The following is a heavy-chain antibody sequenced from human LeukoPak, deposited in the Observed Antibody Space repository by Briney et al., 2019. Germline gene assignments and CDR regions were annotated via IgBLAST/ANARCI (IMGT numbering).Heavy chain of an antibody. CDR1: GGSFSGHY. V-gene: IGHV4-34*01. CDR3: ARHFRMLYGSGIDWFDP. D-gene: IGHD3-10*01. J-gene: IGHJ5*02. Sequence: SETLSLTCAVYGGSFSGHYWSWIRQPPGKGLEWIGEINHSGSTNYNPSLKSRVTISVDTSKNQFSLKLSSVTAADTAVYYCARHFRMLYGSGIDWFDPWGQGTLVTVSS. CDR2: INHSGST.